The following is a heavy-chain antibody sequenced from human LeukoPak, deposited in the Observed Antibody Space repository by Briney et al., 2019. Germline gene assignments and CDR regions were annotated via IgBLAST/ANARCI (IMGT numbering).Heavy chain of an antibody. J-gene: IGHJ6*02. D-gene: IGHD3-10*01. CDR2: ITSAGGTK. CDR3: ARDMVRIYGLDV. CDR1: GFTFSSYE. V-gene: IGHV3-48*03. Sequence: GGSLRLSCTTSGFTFSSYEMNWVRQAPGKGQEWISYITSAGGTKYYADSVKGRFTISRDNAMNSLYLQMNSLTAEDTAVYYCARDMVRIYGLDVWGQGTTVTVSS.